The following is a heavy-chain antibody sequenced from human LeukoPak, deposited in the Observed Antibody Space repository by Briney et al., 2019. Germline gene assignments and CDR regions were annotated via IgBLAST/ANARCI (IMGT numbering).Heavy chain of an antibody. J-gene: IGHJ5*02. CDR3: AKDRVDIVATTPLGWFDP. CDR1: GFTFSSYA. Sequence: PGGSLRLSCAASGFTFSSYAMSWVRQAPGKGLEWVSAISGSGGSTYYADSVKGRFTISRDNSKNTLYLQMNSLRAEDTAVYYCAKDRVDIVATTPLGWFDPWGQGTLVTVSS. D-gene: IGHD5-12*01. V-gene: IGHV3-23*01. CDR2: ISGSGGST.